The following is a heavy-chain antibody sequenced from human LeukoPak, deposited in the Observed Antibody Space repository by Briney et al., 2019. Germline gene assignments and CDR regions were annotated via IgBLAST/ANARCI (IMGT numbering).Heavy chain of an antibody. V-gene: IGHV3-53*01. CDR2: IYSGGST. CDR1: GFTVSSNY. Sequence: GGSLRLSCAASGFTVSSNYTSWVRQAPGKGLEWVSVIYSGGSTYYADSVKGRFTISRDNSKNTLYLQMNSLRAEDTAVYYCVRGDYCDYTLFDYGGQGTLVTVSS. D-gene: IGHD4-17*01. J-gene: IGHJ4*02. CDR3: VRGDYCDYTLFDY.